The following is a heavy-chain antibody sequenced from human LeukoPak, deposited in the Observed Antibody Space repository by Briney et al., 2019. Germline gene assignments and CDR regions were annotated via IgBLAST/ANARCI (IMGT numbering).Heavy chain of an antibody. CDR1: GGSFSGYY. CDR2: VNYSGST. CDR3: ARGRPSSNGSGSYYNP. Sequence: SETLSLTCAVYGGSFSGYYWSWIRQPPGKGLEWIGEVNYSGSTKYNPSLKSRVTISVDTSKNQLSLKLTSVTAADTAVYYCARGRPSSNGSGSYYNPWGQGTLVTVSS. D-gene: IGHD3-10*01. J-gene: IGHJ5*02. V-gene: IGHV4-34*01.